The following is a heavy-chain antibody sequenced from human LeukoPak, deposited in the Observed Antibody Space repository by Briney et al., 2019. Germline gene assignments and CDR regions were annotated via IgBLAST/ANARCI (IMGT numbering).Heavy chain of an antibody. CDR1: GYTFPNYH. V-gene: IGHV1-46*01. J-gene: IGHJ1*01. CDR3: ARDRGSPGYFQH. Sequence: ASMKVSCKASGYTFPNYHIHWVRQAPGQGLEWLGIINPNGGSASYAQRFPGRVTMTRDTSTTTVYMELTSLRSEDTAVYYCARDRGSPGYFQHWGQGTLVTVSS. D-gene: IGHD1-26*01. CDR2: INPNGGSA.